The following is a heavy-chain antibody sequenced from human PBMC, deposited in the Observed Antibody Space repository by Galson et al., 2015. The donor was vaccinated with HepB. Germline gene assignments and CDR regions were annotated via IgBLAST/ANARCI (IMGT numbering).Heavy chain of an antibody. CDR2: ISAYNGNT. D-gene: IGHD4-17*01. V-gene: IGHV1-18*04. J-gene: IGHJ6*02. CDR1: GYTFTSYG. CDR3: ARENGDYGRDYYYYYGVDV. Sequence: SVKVSCKASGYTFTSYGISWVRQAPGQGLEWMGWISAYNGNTNYAQKLQGRVTMTTDTSTSTAYMELRSLRSDDTAVYYCARENGDYGRDYYYYYGVDVWGQGTTVTVSS.